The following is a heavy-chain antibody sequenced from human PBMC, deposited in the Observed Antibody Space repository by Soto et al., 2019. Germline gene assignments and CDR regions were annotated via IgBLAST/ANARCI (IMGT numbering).Heavy chain of an antibody. J-gene: IGHJ6*02. CDR2: ISSSSSTI. CDR3: ASGWLKDFWSGYYYYGMDV. CDR1: GFTFSSYS. Sequence: QPGGSLRLSCAASGFTFSSYSMNWVRQAPGKGLEWVSYISSSSSTIYYADSVKGRFTISRDNAKNSLYLQMNSLRDEDTAVYYCASGWLKDFWSGYYYYGMDVWGQGTTVTVSS. V-gene: IGHV3-48*02. D-gene: IGHD3-3*01.